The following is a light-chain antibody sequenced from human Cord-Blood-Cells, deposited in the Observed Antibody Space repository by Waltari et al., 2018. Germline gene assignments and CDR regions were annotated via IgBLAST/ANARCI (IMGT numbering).Light chain of an antibody. CDR3: CSYAGSSTPYV. V-gene: IGLV2-23*02. CDR1: SRDVESYTL. Sequence: QSALLQPATVSGSPGPSITISCTGTSRDVESYTLVSRYQQHPGKASKLMIYEVSKRPSGVSNRFSGSKSGNTASLTISGLQAEDEADYYCCSYAGSSTPYVFGTGTKVTVL. J-gene: IGLJ1*01. CDR2: EVS.